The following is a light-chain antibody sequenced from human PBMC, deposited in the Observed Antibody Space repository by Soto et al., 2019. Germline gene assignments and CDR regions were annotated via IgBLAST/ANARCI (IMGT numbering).Light chain of an antibody. J-gene: IGKJ3*01. V-gene: IGKV1-27*01. Sequence: DIQMTQSPSSLSASVGDRVTITCRASQDIRNYLAWYQQKPGKVPKLLIYAASSLQSGVPSRFSGSGSGTDFTLTISSLQPEDVASYYCQKYNSAPLLFGPGTKVDIK. CDR1: QDIRNY. CDR2: AAS. CDR3: QKYNSAPLL.